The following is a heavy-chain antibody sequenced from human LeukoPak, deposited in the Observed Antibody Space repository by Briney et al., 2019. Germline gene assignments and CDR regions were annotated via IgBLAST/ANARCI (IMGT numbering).Heavy chain of an antibody. CDR3: ARGYNNYGYVFDI. D-gene: IGHD4-11*01. CDR1: GFTFRSYS. CDR2: ISSSSIYI. V-gene: IGHV3-21*01. Sequence: PGGSLRLSCTASGFTFRSYSMNWVRQAPGKGLEWVSSISSSSIYIYYADSVKGRFTISRDNAKNSLYLQMNSLRAEDTAVYYCARGYNNYGYVFDIWGQGTVVTVSS. J-gene: IGHJ3*02.